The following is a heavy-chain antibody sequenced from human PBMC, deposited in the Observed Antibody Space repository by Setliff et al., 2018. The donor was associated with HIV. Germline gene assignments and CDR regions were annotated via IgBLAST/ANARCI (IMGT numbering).Heavy chain of an antibody. CDR3: ARGSCSGCYLSDY. J-gene: IGHJ4*02. CDR2: IISIFGTE. Sequence: SVKVSCKASGGTFRGYAISWVRQAPGQGLEWMGGIISIFGTENYAQKFQGRVTITEDESTNTAYMELSSLRSEDTAVYYCARGSCSGCYLSDYWGLGTLVTVSS. D-gene: IGHD6-19*01. V-gene: IGHV1-69*13. CDR1: GGTFRGYA.